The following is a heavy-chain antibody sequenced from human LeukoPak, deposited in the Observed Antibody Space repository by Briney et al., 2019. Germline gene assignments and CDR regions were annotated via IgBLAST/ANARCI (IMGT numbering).Heavy chain of an antibody. CDR3: ARVHGYGYGPRRYYFDY. CDR2: INHSGST. CDR1: GGSFSGYY. J-gene: IGHJ4*02. D-gene: IGHD5-18*01. Sequence: SETLSLTCAVYGGSFSGYYWSWIRQPPGKGLEWIGEINHSGSTNYNPSLKSRVTISVDTSKNQFSLKLSSVTAADTAVYYCARVHGYGYGPRRYYFDYWGQGTLVTVSS. V-gene: IGHV4-34*01.